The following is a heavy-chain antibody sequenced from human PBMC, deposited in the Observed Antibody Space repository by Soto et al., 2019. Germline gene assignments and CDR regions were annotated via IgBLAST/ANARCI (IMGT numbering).Heavy chain of an antibody. D-gene: IGHD2-15*01. J-gene: IGHJ4*02. CDR2: IYYSGST. Sequence: QLQLQESGPGLVKPSETLSLTCTVSGGSISSSSYYWGWIRQPPGKGLEWIGSIYYSGSTYYNPSLKSRVTISVDTSKNQFSLKLSSVTAADTAVYYCARCSGGSCGGIGVLGWGQGTLVTVSS. CDR1: GGSISSSSYY. CDR3: ARCSGGSCGGIGVLG. V-gene: IGHV4-39*01.